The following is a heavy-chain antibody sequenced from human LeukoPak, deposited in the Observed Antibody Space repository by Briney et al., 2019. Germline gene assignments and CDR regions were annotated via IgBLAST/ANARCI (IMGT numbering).Heavy chain of an antibody. CDR3: ARDFARYDMLIPYYYGMDV. D-gene: IGHD3-9*01. Sequence: GASVKVSCKASGYTFTGYYMHWVRQAPGQGLEWMGWINPNSGGTNYAQKFQGRVTMTRDTSISTAYMELSRLRSDDTAVYYCARDFARYDMLIPYYYGMDVWGQGTTVTVSS. V-gene: IGHV1-2*02. J-gene: IGHJ6*02. CDR1: GYTFTGYY. CDR2: INPNSGGT.